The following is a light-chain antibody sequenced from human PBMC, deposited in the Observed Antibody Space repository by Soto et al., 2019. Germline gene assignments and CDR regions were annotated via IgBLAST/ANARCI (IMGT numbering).Light chain of an antibody. CDR1: QSVSSSY. V-gene: IGKV3-20*01. J-gene: IGKJ1*01. Sequence: EILLTQSPDTLSLSPGERATLSCRASQSVSSSYLAWYQQKPGQAPRLLIYGASSRATGIPDRFSGSGSGTEFTLTIRRLQSEDFAVYYCQQYGSSPRTFGQGTKV. CDR3: QQYGSSPRT. CDR2: GAS.